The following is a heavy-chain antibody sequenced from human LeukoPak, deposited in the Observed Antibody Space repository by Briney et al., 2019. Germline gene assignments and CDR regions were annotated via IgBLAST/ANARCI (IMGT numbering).Heavy chain of an antibody. CDR1: GFTFSSYG. CDR2: IWYDGSNK. V-gene: IGHV3-33*01. J-gene: IGHJ4*02. CDR3: VRGCYGGNCFDY. D-gene: IGHD4-23*01. Sequence: PGGSLRLSCAASGFTFSSYGMHWVRQAPGKGLEWVAVIWYDGSNKYYADSVKGRFTISRDNSKNTLYLQMNSLRAEDTAVYYCVRGCYGGNCFDYWGQGTLVTVSS.